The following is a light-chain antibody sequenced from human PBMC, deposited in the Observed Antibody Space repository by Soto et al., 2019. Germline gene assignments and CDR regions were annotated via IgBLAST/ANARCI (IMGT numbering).Light chain of an antibody. J-gene: IGLJ1*01. CDR1: SSNIGADYD. Sequence: QSVLTQPPSVSGAPGQRITISCTGSSSNIGADYDVHWYQQFPGTAPKLLIDGNVDRPSGVPDRFSASKSGTSASLAITGLQAEDEADYYCQAYDTSLCGVVFGTGTKLTVL. CDR3: QAYDTSLCGVV. V-gene: IGLV1-40*01. CDR2: GNV.